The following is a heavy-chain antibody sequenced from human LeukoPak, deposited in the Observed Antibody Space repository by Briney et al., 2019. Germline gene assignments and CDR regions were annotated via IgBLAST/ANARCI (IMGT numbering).Heavy chain of an antibody. CDR2: ISYDGSSK. CDR1: GFTFSSYA. CDR3: ASPQGGIDAFDI. J-gene: IGHJ3*02. V-gene: IGHV3-30-3*01. Sequence: GGSLRLSCAASGFTFSSYAMHWVRQVPGKGLEWVAVISYDGSSKYYADSVKGRFTISRDNSKNTLYLQMNSLRAEDTAVYYCASPQGGIDAFDIWGQGTMVTVSS. D-gene: IGHD3-16*01.